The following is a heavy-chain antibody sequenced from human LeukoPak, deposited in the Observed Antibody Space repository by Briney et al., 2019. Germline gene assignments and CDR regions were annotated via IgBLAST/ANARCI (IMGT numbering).Heavy chain of an antibody. CDR3: ARDWVPAAPQTTNWFDP. Sequence: PGGSLRLSCAASGFTFSAYWMHWVRQAPGKGLVWVSRINSDGSSTSYADSVKGRFTTSRDNAKNTLYLQMNSLRAEDTAVYYCARDWVPAAPQTTNWFDPWGQGTLVIVSS. J-gene: IGHJ5*02. D-gene: IGHD2-2*01. CDR1: GFTFSAYW. CDR2: INSDGSST. V-gene: IGHV3-74*01.